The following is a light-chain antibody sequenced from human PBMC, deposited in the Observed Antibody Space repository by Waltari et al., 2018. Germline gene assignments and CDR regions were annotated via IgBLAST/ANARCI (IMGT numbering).Light chain of an antibody. CDR2: DVS. CDR3: QQRYAWPIT. Sequence: EIVLTQSPAPLSLSPGERATLSCRASQRVDSQLAWYQQKPGQAPRLLIHDVSNRATGIPPRFSGSGFGTDFRLTIGSLEPEDSAVYYCQQRYAWPITFGGGTKVEI. CDR1: QRVDSQ. J-gene: IGKJ4*01. V-gene: IGKV3-11*01.